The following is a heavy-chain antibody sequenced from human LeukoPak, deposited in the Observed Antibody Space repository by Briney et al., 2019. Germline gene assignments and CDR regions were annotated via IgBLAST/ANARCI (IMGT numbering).Heavy chain of an antibody. CDR1: GYTFTGYC. D-gene: IGHD3-22*01. CDR3: ARAHEYYDSSGYYFGY. CDR2: INPNSGGT. Sequence: GASVKVSCKASGYTFTGYCMHWVRQAPGQGLEWMGWINPNSGGTNYAQKFQGRVTMTRDTSISTAYMELSRLRSDDTAVYYCARAHEYYDSSGYYFGYWGQGTLVTVSS. J-gene: IGHJ4*02. V-gene: IGHV1-2*02.